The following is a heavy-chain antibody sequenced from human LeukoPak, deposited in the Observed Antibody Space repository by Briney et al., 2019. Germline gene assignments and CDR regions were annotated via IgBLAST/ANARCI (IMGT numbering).Heavy chain of an antibody. CDR2: INHSGST. Sequence: SETLSLTCAVYGGSFSGYYWSWIRQPPGKGLEWIGEINHSGSTNYSPSLKSRVTISVDTSKNQFSLKLSSVTAADTAVYYCARANWGSSELDYWGQGTLVTVSS. V-gene: IGHV4-34*01. CDR3: ARANWGSSELDY. CDR1: GGSFSGYY. D-gene: IGHD7-27*01. J-gene: IGHJ4*02.